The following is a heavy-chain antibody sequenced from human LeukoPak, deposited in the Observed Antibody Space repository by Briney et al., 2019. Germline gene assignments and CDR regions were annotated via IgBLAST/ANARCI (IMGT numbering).Heavy chain of an antibody. V-gene: IGHV3-30*02. CDR3: AKDQGGAIDY. D-gene: IGHD3-16*01. CDR1: GFTFSSYG. J-gene: IGHJ4*02. Sequence: GGSPRLSCAASGFTFSSYGMHWVRQAPGKGLEWVAFIRYDGSNKYYADSVKGRFTISRDNSKNTLYLQMNSLRVEDTAVYYCAKDQGGAIDYWGQGTLVTVSS. CDR2: IRYDGSNK.